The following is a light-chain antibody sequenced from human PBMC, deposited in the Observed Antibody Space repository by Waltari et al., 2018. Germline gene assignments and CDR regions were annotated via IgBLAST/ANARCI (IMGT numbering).Light chain of an antibody. J-gene: IGKJ1*01. Sequence: IRMTRSPSNRSASEGEEATITCRASESISNWLAWYQQKPGKAPKVLIHKASSLESGVPSRFSGSGSATEFTLTISNLQPDDFATYYCQQYDSFWTFGQGTKVEIK. CDR2: KAS. CDR3: QQYDSFWT. V-gene: IGKV1-5*03. CDR1: ESISNW.